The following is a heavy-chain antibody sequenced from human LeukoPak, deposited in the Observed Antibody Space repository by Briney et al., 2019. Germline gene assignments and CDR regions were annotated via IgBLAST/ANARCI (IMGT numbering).Heavy chain of an antibody. CDR3: AYSSGGYYYYYGMDV. D-gene: IGHD6-19*01. CDR2: ISGSGGST. CDR1: GFIFSSYA. V-gene: IGHV3-23*01. Sequence: GGSLRLSCAASGFIFSSYAMSWVRQAPGKRLEWVSAISGSGGSTYYADSVKGRFTISRDNSKNTLYLQMNSLRAEDTAVYYCAYSSGGYYYYYGMDVWGQGTTVTVSS. J-gene: IGHJ6*02.